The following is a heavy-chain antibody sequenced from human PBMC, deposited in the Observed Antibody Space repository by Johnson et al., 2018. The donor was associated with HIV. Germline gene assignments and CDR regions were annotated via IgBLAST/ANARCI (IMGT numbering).Heavy chain of an antibody. J-gene: IGHJ3*02. D-gene: IGHD3-16*02. CDR3: ATISVIPSRVNDAFDI. Sequence: VESGGGLVQPGRSLRLSCAASGFSFYDYAMHWVRQAPGQGLEWVSGISWNRGSIGYADSVKGRFTTSRDNSKNTLYLQMNSLRAEDTAVYYCATISVIPSRVNDAFDIRGQGTMVTVSS. V-gene: IGHV3-9*01. CDR2: ISWNRGSI. CDR1: GFSFYDYA.